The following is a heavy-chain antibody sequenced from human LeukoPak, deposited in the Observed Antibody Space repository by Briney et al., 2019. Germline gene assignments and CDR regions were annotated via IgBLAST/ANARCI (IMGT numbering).Heavy chain of an antibody. CDR1: GFTFSSYA. D-gene: IGHD1-26*01. Sequence: GRSLRLSCAASGFTFSSYAMHWVRQAPGKGLEWVAVISYDGSNKYYADSVKGRFTISRDNSKNTLYLQMNSLRAEDTAVYYCARDPGAMGVWVEYYFDYWGQGTLVTVSS. CDR2: ISYDGSNK. V-gene: IGHV3-30-3*01. CDR3: ARDPGAMGVWVEYYFDY. J-gene: IGHJ4*02.